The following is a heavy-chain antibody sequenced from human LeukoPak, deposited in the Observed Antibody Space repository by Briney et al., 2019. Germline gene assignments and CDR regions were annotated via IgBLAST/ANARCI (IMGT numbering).Heavy chain of an antibody. D-gene: IGHD5-18*01. CDR3: ARTRHLWLWGYFDY. V-gene: IGHV4-34*01. CDR2: INHSGST. Sequence: PSETLSLTCAVYGGSFSGYYWSWIRQPPGKGLEWIGEINHSGSTNYNPSLKSRVTISVDTSKNQFSLKLSSVTAADTAVYYCARTRHLWLWGYFDYWGQGTLVTVSS. CDR1: GGSFSGYY. J-gene: IGHJ4*02.